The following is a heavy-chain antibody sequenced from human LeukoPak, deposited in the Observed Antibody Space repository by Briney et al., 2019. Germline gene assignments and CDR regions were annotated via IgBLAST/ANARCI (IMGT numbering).Heavy chain of an antibody. J-gene: IGHJ4*02. V-gene: IGHV6-1*01. D-gene: IGHD2-8*01. Sequence: SQTLSLTCAISGDRVSSNSAAWNWFRQSPSRGLEWLGRTYYRSKWFNNYAVSVKSRITINPDSSKNQYSLHLNSVTPEDTAVYYCARMSYDSRPVWGQGTLATVSS. CDR2: TYYRSKWFN. CDR1: GDRVSSNSAA. CDR3: ARMSYDSRPV.